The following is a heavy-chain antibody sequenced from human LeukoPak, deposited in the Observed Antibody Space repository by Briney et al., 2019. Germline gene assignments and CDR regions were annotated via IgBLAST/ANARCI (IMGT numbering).Heavy chain of an antibody. Sequence: SETLSLTCAVSGGSISSNNWWSWVRPPPGKGLEWIGEIYRSGSTNYNPSLKSRVAISVDTSKNQFSLKLSSVTAADTAVYYCVKGSGRDGYTTETRGQGTLVTVSS. J-gene: IGHJ4*02. V-gene: IGHV4-4*02. D-gene: IGHD5-24*01. CDR2: IYRSGST. CDR1: GGSISSNNW. CDR3: VKGSGRDGYTTET.